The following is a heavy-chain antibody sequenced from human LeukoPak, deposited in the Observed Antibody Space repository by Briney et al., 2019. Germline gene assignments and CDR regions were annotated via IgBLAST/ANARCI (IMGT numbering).Heavy chain of an antibody. CDR1: GYTFSSYA. CDR2: ISAYNGDT. D-gene: IGHD1-26*01. J-gene: IGHJ4*02. V-gene: IGHV1-18*01. Sequence: ASMKVSCKASGYTFSSYAISWVRQAPGQGLEWMGWISAYNGDTNYAQNLQGRVTMTTDTSTSTAYMELRSLRSDDTAVYYCARLNPSGFDYWGQGTLVTVSS. CDR3: ARLNPSGFDY.